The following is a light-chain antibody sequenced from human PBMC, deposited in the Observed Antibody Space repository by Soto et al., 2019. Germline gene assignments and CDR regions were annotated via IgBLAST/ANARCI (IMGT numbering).Light chain of an antibody. J-gene: IGKJ4*01. CDR3: QQYGSSPLT. Sequence: EIVLTQSPGTLSLSPGERATLSCRASQSVSSSFLAWYQQKPGQAPRLLIYGASSRATGIPDRFSGSGSGTDFTLTISRLEPDDVAVYYCQQYGSSPLTLGGGTKVGIK. CDR2: GAS. CDR1: QSVSSSF. V-gene: IGKV3-20*01.